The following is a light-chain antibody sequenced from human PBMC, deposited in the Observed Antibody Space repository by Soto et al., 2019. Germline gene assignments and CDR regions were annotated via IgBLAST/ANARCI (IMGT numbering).Light chain of an antibody. CDR2: EVS. V-gene: IGLV2-14*01. CDR3: NSYAGSSND. Sequence: QSVLTQPGSGSGSPGQSITISCTGASSDVGRCNYVSWYQLHPGKAPKLIIYEVSNRPSGVSNRFSGSKSGNPASLTISGLRAEDEADYYCNSYAGSSNDFGTGTKVTVL. J-gene: IGLJ1*01. CDR1: SSDVGRCNY.